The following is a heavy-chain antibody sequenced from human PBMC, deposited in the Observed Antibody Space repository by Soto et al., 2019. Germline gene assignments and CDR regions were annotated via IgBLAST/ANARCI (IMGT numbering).Heavy chain of an antibody. V-gene: IGHV3-30-3*01. CDR3: VYDSSGYLAPVYYYYGMDV. Sequence: SLRLSCAASGITFSSYEIDWVRQAPGKGLDWVAVISYDGSNKYYADSVKGRFTISRDNSKNTLYLQMNSLRAEDTAVYYCVYDSSGYLAPVYYYYGMDVWGQGTTVTVSS. CDR1: GITFSSYE. D-gene: IGHD3-22*01. CDR2: ISYDGSNK. J-gene: IGHJ6*02.